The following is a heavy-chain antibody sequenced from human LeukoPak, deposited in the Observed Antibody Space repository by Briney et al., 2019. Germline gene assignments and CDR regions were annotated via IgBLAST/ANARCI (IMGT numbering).Heavy chain of an antibody. D-gene: IGHD3-22*01. J-gene: IGHJ5*02. CDR2: IIPILGIP. Sequence: ASVKVSCKASGGTFISYAISWVRQAPGQGLEWMGRIIPILGIPNYAQKFQGRVTITADKSTTTAYMELSSLRSEDTAVYYCAKDSGYHWFDPWGQGTLVTVSS. V-gene: IGHV1-69*04. CDR1: GGTFISYA. CDR3: AKDSGYHWFDP.